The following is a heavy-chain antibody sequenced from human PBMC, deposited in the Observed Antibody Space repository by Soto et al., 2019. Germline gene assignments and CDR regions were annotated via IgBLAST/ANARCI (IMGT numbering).Heavy chain of an antibody. CDR3: ATAKLLLPWLFDY. CDR2: IYSGGST. J-gene: IGHJ4*02. D-gene: IGHD2-15*01. CDR1: GFTVSSDY. V-gene: IGHV3-66*01. Sequence: GGSLRLSCAASGFTVSSDYMSWVRQAPGKGLEWVSVIYSGGSTYYADSVKGRFIISRDDSKNTLFLQMNSLRAEDTAVYYCATAKLLLPWLFDYWGQGTLVTVSS.